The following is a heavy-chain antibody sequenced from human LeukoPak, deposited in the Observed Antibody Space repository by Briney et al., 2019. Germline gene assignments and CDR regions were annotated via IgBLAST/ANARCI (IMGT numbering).Heavy chain of an antibody. V-gene: IGHV4-34*01. J-gene: IGHJ4*02. D-gene: IGHD3-3*01. CDR1: GGSFSGYY. Sequence: KPSETLSLTCAVYGGSFSGYYWSWIRQPPGKGLEWIGEINHSGSTNYNPSLKSRVTISVDTSKNQFSLKLSSVTAADTAVYYCARGPRWSGYTYWGQGTLVTVSS. CDR3: ARGPRWSGYTY. CDR2: INHSGST.